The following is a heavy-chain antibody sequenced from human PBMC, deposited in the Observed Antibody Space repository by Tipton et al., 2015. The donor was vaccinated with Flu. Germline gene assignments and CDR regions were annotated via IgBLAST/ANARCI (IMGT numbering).Heavy chain of an antibody. CDR2: VFHSGLT. J-gene: IGHJ5*02. Sequence: TLSLTCTVSGGSINSTTYYWGWVRQPPGKGLEWIATVFHSGLTYYNPSLKSRVYISIDTSKNQFSLRMNSVTAADSAVYYCARDFHPTSSWFDPWGQGTLVTVSS. V-gene: IGHV4-39*07. CDR3: ARDFHPTSSWFDP. D-gene: IGHD6-13*01. CDR1: GGSINSTTYY.